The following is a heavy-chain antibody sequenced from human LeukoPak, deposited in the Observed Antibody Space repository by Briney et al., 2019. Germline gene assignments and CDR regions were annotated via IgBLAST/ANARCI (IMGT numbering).Heavy chain of an antibody. D-gene: IGHD6-13*01. J-gene: IGHJ4*02. CDR3: ARGAWVIGAGGPYFDL. Sequence: PSETLSLTCTVSGDSISSYYWSWIRQPPGKGLEWIGYIHYSGKTDSSPSLKSRVTISLDTSRNRFALRLASVTAADTALYHCARGAWVIGAGGPYFDLWGLGTPVAVSS. CDR1: GDSISSYY. V-gene: IGHV4-59*01. CDR2: IHYSGKT.